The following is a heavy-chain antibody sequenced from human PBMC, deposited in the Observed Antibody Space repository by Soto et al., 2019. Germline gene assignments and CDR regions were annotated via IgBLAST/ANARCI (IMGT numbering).Heavy chain of an antibody. Sequence: QVQLVESGGGVVQPGRSLRLSCAASGFTFSSYAMHWVRQAPGKGLEWVAVMSYDGSNKYYADSVKGRFTISRDNSKNTLYLQMNSLSAEDTAVYYCARDKSPYTRGWHNRRLDSWGQGTLVTVSS. CDR1: GFTFSSYA. CDR3: ARDKSPYTRGWHNRRLDS. V-gene: IGHV3-30-3*01. D-gene: IGHD6-19*01. CDR2: MSYDGSNK. J-gene: IGHJ4*02.